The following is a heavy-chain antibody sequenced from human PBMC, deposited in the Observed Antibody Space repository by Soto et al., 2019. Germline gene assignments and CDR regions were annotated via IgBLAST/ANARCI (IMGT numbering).Heavy chain of an antibody. CDR2: VIPIFDKT. D-gene: IGHD3-10*01. CDR1: GGTFSSYT. Sequence: QVQLVQSGAEVRKPGSSVKVSCKASGGTFSSYTLSWVRQAPGRGLEWMGGVIPIFDKTKYAQKFQGRVTITADESTSTVYMELSSLRFDDTAVYYCARDRGPTRLYYYGIDVWGQGTTVTVSS. J-gene: IGHJ6*02. CDR3: ARDRGPTRLYYYGIDV. V-gene: IGHV1-69*01.